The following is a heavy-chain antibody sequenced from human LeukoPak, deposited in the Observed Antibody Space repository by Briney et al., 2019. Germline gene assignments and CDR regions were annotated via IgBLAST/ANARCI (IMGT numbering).Heavy chain of an antibody. CDR1: GFTFTGYW. V-gene: IGHV3-74*01. CDR2: IKSDGSST. CDR3: ARSDWFDP. J-gene: IGHJ5*02. Sequence: PGGSLRLSCAASGFTFTGYWMHWVRQAPGKGLVWVSRIKSDGSSTTYADSVKGRFTISRDNAKDTLYPQMNSLRAEDTAVYYCARSDWFDPWGQGTLVTVSS.